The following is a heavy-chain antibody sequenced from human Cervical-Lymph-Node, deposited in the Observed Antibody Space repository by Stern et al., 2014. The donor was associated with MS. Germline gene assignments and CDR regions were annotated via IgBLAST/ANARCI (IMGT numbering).Heavy chain of an antibody. CDR2: ISYDGSNK. J-gene: IGHJ4*02. V-gene: IGHV3-30-3*01. D-gene: IGHD3-22*01. CDR3: ARDRWYYDSSGTFDS. Sequence: QVQLVESGGGVVQPGRSLRLSCAASGFTFSRHVMHWVRQAPGKGLEWVAVISYDGSNKDYADSVKGRFTISRDNSKNTLYLQVNSLRAEDTAVYYCARDRWYYDSSGTFDSWGQGTLVTVSS. CDR1: GFTFSRHV.